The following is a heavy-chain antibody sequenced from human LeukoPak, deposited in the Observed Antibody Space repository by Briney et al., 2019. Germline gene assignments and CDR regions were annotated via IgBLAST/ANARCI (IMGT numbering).Heavy chain of an antibody. CDR1: GGTFSSYA. CDR3: ARERWSSEYWFDP. V-gene: IGHV1-69*13. Sequence: SVKVSCKASGGTFSSYAISWVRQAPGQGLEWMGGIIPIFGTANYAQKFQGRVTITADESTSTAYMELSSLRSEDTAVYYCARERWSSEYWFDPWGQGTLVTVSS. D-gene: IGHD6-19*01. CDR2: IIPIFGTA. J-gene: IGHJ5*02.